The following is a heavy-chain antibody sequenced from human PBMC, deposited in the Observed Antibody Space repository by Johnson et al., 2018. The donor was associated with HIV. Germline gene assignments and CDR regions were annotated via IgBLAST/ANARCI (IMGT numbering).Heavy chain of an antibody. V-gene: IGHV3-33*01. CDR3: ARDPHIVVVTATSTVAFDI. CDR1: GFTFSSYG. Sequence: RLSCAASGFTFSSYGMHWVRQAPGKGLEWVAVIWYDGSNKYYADSVKGRFTISRDNSKNTLYLQMNSLRAEDTAVYYCARDPHIVVVTATSTVAFDIWGQGTMVTVSS. CDR2: IWYDGSNK. J-gene: IGHJ3*02. D-gene: IGHD2-21*02.